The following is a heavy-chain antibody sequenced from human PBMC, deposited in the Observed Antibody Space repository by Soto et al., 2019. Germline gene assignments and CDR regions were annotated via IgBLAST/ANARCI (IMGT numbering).Heavy chain of an antibody. Sequence: QVQLVESGGGVVQPGRSLRLSCAASGFTFSIFGMHWVRQAPGKGLEWAAIIWYDGSNAYYADSVRGRFTISRDNSKNPVVLQMDSLRAGGTGVYYCARDKGSSTVVSGISQEGYFDSWGQGTLVTVSS. D-gene: IGHD6-19*01. V-gene: IGHV3-33*01. CDR1: GFTFSIFG. CDR3: ARDKGSSTVVSGISQEGYFDS. J-gene: IGHJ4*02. CDR2: IWYDGSNA.